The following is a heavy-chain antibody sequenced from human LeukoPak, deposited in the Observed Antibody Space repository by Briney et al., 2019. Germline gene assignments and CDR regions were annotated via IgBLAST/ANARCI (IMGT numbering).Heavy chain of an antibody. Sequence: LRLSSASACFTFSSYAMSWVRQAPGKGLEPVSTSSGSGTGTYYADSVKGRFTISRDNSKYTLCLQMNSLRADDTAVYYCAKGGYSSGWRNYFDYWGQGTLVTVSS. CDR2: SSGSGTGT. CDR3: AKGGYSSGWRNYFDY. CDR1: CFTFSSYA. D-gene: IGHD6-19*01. J-gene: IGHJ4*02. V-gene: IGHV3-23*01.